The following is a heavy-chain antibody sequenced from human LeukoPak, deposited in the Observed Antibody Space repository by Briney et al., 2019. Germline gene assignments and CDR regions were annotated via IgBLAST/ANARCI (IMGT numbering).Heavy chain of an antibody. Sequence: SETLSLTCTVSGYSISSGYYWGWIRQPPGKGLEWIGSIYHSGSTYYNPSLKSRVTISVDTSKNQFSLKLSSVTAADTAVYYCARVYYDSSGYSPDAFDIWGRGTMVTVSS. CDR1: GYSISSGYY. J-gene: IGHJ3*02. CDR3: ARVYYDSSGYSPDAFDI. D-gene: IGHD3-22*01. V-gene: IGHV4-38-2*02. CDR2: IYHSGST.